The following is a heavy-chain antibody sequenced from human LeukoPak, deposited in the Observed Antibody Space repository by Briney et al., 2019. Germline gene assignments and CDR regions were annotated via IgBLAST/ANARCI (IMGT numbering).Heavy chain of an antibody. CDR2: IYSGGST. V-gene: IGHV3-66*01. CDR1: GFTVSSNY. CDR3: ARDRAVYGSNSDY. Sequence: GGSLRLSCAASGFTVSSNYMSWVRQAPGKGLEWVSVIYSGGSTYYADSVKGRFTISRDNSKNTLYLQMNSLRAEDTAVYYCARDRAVYGSNSDYWGQGTLVTVSS. D-gene: IGHD4-23*01. J-gene: IGHJ4*02.